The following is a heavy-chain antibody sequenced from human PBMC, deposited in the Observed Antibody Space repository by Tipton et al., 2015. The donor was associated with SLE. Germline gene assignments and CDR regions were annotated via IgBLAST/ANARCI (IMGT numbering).Heavy chain of an antibody. CDR3: ARFYGGNSDYYGMDV. V-gene: IGHV3-30*02. D-gene: IGHD4-23*01. J-gene: IGHJ6*02. Sequence: GSLRLSCAASGFTFSSYGMHWVRQAPGKGLEWVAFIRYDGSNKYYADSVKGRFTISRDNSKNTLYLQMNSLRAEDTAVYYCARFYGGNSDYYGMDVWGQGTTVTVSS. CDR1: GFTFSSYG. CDR2: IRYDGSNK.